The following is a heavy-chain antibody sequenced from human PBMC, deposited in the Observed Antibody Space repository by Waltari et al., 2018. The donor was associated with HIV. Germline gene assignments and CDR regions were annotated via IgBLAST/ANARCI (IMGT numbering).Heavy chain of an antibody. D-gene: IGHD1-26*01. Sequence: QVQLQESGPGVVQPSETLSLTCTVSERSITSYYWSWIRQPPGRGLEWLGYISYSGSTTYNPSLKTRVTISRDTSTNQFSLRLTSVTAADTAVYYCARDQVYSGNSPGRVGMDVWGQGTTVTVSS. V-gene: IGHV4-59*01. CDR2: ISYSGST. J-gene: IGHJ6*02. CDR1: ERSITSYY. CDR3: ARDQVYSGNSPGRVGMDV.